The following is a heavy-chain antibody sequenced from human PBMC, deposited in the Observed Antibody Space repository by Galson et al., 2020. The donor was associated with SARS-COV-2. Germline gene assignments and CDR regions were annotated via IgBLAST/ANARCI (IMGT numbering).Heavy chain of an antibody. J-gene: IGHJ4*02. D-gene: IGHD5-12*01. Sequence: GGSLRLSCAASGFTFSDYYMSWIRQAPGKGLEWVSYISSSSSYTNYADSVKGRFTISRDNAKNSLYLQMNSLRAEDTAVYYCARSKSRGYSGYDRPYYFDYWGQGTLVTVSS. CDR2: ISSSSSYT. CDR1: GFTFSDYY. V-gene: IGHV3-11*06. CDR3: ARSKSRGYSGYDRPYYFDY.